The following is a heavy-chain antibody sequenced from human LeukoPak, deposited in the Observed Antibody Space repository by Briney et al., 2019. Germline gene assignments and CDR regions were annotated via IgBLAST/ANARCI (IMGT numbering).Heavy chain of an antibody. CDR2: SRDKGNSYTT. V-gene: IGHV3-72*01. CDR3: TKLARAPRDFDY. CDR1: GITFSDPY. J-gene: IGHJ4*01. D-gene: IGHD3-10*01. Sequence: GGPLRLSCAASGITFSDPYIDWVSQAPGKGLERVGRSRDKGNSYTTAYAASVRGRFTISRDDSKNSLYLQMNSLKIEDTAVYYCTKLARAPRDFDYWGQGTLVTVSS.